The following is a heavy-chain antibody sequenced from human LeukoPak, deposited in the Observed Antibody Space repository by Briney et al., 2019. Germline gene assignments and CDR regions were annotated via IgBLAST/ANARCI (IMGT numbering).Heavy chain of an antibody. CDR2: IYYSGST. J-gene: IGHJ3*02. CDR1: GGSISSGGYY. V-gene: IGHV4-31*03. CDR3: ASGLYYDILTGPAFDI. D-gene: IGHD3-9*01. Sequence: SQTLSLTCTVSGGSISSGGYYWSWIRQHPGKGLEWIGYIYYSGSTYYNPSLKSRVTISVDTSKNQFSLKLSSVTAADTAVYYCASGLYYDILTGPAFDIWGQGTMVTVSS.